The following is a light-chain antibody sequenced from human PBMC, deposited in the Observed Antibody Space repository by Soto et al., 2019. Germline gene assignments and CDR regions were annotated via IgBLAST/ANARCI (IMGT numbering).Light chain of an antibody. CDR1: QSVSTY. J-gene: IGKJ1*01. V-gene: IGKV3-11*01. Sequence: EIVLTQSPSTLSVSPGERATLSCRASQSVSTYLAWYQQKPGQSHRLLISDASNRASGIPARFSGSGSGTDSTLTISSLEPEDVAVYDCQQRRNWPSEITFGQGTKVDIK. CDR3: QQRRNWPSEIT. CDR2: DAS.